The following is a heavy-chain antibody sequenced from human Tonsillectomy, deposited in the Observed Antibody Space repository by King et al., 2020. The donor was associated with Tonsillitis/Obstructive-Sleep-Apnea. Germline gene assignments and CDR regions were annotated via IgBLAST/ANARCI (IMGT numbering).Heavy chain of an antibody. CDR3: ARDMVLEAGGDAFDI. J-gene: IGHJ3*02. CDR2: IYYSGST. V-gene: IGHV4-59*01. CDR1: GGSISSYY. D-gene: IGHD2-8*01. Sequence: QLQKSGPGLVKPSETLSLTCTVSGGSISSYYWSWIRQPPGKGLEWIGYIYYSGSTNYNPSLKSRVTISGDTSKNQFSLKLSSVTAADTAVYYCARDMVLEAGGDAFDIWGQGTMVTVSS.